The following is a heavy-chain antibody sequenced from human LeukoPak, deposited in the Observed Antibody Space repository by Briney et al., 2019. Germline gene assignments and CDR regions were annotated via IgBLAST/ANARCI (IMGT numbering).Heavy chain of an antibody. V-gene: IGHV4-39*01. CDR3: AKQQLVRCFDY. CDR1: GGSITSSSYY. CDR2: IFYSGST. D-gene: IGHD6-13*01. J-gene: IGHJ4*02. Sequence: SETLSLTCTVSGGSITSSSYYWGWIRQPPGKGLEWIGSIFYSGSTYYNPSLKSGVTISVDTSKTQFSLKLSSVTAADTAVYYCAKQQLVRCFDYWGQGTLVTVSS.